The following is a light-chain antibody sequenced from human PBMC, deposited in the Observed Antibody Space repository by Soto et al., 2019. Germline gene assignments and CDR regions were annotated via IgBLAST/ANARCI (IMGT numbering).Light chain of an antibody. CDR2: GAS. V-gene: IGKV3-15*01. CDR3: QQYNNWTPWT. CDR1: QSVSSN. Sequence: EIVMTQSPATLSVSPGERATLSCRASQSVSSNVSWYQQKPGQAPRLLIYGASTRATGIPARFSGSGSGIEVTLTISSLQSEDFAVYYCQQYNNWTPWTFGQGTKVEIK. J-gene: IGKJ1*01.